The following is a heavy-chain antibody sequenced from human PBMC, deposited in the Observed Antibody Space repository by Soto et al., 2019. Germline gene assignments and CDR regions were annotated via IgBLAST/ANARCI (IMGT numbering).Heavy chain of an antibody. CDR3: ARVGYCSGGICYQTLGGGYFYFCMDV. J-gene: IGHJ6*03. Sequence: QVQLVESGGGVVQPGRSLRLACAASGFTFSSYGMHWVRQAPGKGLEWVAVIWYDGSNKYYADSVKGRFTISRDNSKNTLYMQMNSLVAEDTGVYYCARVGYCSGGICYQTLGGGYFYFCMDVWGKGTTVTVSS. D-gene: IGHD2-15*01. CDR1: GFTFSSYG. V-gene: IGHV3-33*01. CDR2: IWYDGSNK.